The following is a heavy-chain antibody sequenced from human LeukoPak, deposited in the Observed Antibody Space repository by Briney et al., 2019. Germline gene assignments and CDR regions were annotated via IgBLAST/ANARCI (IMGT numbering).Heavy chain of an antibody. CDR2: TYYRSKWYS. Sequence: SQTLSLTCAISGDSVSSNSVAWNWIRQSPSRGLEWLGKTYYRSKWYSDYAVSVKSRILINADTSENQFSLQLNSVTPEDTAVYYCARDRAGNFYYGMDVWGQGTTVTVSS. CDR3: ARDRAGNFYYGMDV. V-gene: IGHV6-1*01. D-gene: IGHD6-19*01. J-gene: IGHJ6*02. CDR1: GDSVSSNSVA.